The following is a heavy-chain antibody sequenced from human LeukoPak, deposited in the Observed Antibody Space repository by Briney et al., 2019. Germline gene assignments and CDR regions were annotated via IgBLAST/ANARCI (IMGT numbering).Heavy chain of an antibody. CDR3: ARGKADYYDSTKLVDH. J-gene: IGHJ4*02. V-gene: IGHV4-34*01. CDR1: GGSFSGYY. Sequence: PSETLSLTCAVYGGSFSGYYWSWIRQPPGKGLEWIGEINHSGSTNYNPSLKSRVTISVDTSKNQFSLKLSSVTAADTAVYYCARGKADYYDSTKLVDHWGQGTLVTVSS. CDR2: INHSGST. D-gene: IGHD3-22*01.